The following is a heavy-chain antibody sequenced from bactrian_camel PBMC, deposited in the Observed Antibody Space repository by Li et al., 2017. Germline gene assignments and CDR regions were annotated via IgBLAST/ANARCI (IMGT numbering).Heavy chain of an antibody. CDR3: GQHEEGWSFGS. Sequence: HVQLVESGGGLVQPGGSLRLSCAASGFTSSSYYIYWVRQAPGKGLEWVSSISNGGGSTYYADSVLGRFTISRDNAKNTVYLQMNSPKSEDTAVYYCGQHEEGWSFGSWGQGTQVTVS. CDR1: GFTSSSYY. J-gene: IGHJ6*01. D-gene: IGHD6*01. CDR2: ISNGGGST. V-gene: IGHV3S1*01.